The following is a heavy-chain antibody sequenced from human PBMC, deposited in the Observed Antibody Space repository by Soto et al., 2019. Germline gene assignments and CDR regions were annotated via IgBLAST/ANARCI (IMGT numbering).Heavy chain of an antibody. D-gene: IGHD6-19*01. CDR2: INAGNGNT. CDR1: GHTFSSYA. CDR3: ARDGAVAGDSNFDY. Sequence: ASVKVSCKASGHTFSSYAMHWVRQAPGQRLEWMGWINAGNGNTKYSQKFQGRVTITRDTSASTACMELSSLRSEDTAVYYCARDGAVAGDSNFDYWGQGTLVTVSS. V-gene: IGHV1-3*01. J-gene: IGHJ4*02.